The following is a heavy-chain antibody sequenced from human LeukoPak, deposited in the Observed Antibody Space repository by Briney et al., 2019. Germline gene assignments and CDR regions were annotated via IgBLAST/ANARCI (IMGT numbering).Heavy chain of an antibody. CDR2: ISSSSGYI. J-gene: IGHJ4*02. CDR1: GFTFSSYS. D-gene: IGHD3-10*01. Sequence: GGSLRLSCAASGFTFSSYSMNWVRQAPGKGLEWVSSISSSSGYIYDADSVKGRFTISRDNSNNTLYLQMKSLRAEDTAVYYCAKGSSGPDYWGQGTLVTVSS. CDR3: AKGSSGPDY. V-gene: IGHV3-21*04.